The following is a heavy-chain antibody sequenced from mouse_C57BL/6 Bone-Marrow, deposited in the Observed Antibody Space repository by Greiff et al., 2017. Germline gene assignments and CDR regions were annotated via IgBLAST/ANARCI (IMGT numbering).Heavy chain of an antibody. V-gene: IGHV1-76*01. J-gene: IGHJ3*01. Sequence: QVQLQQSGAELVRPGASVKLSCKASGYTFTDYYINWVKQRPGQGLEWIARIYPGSGNTYYNEKFKGKATLTAEKSSSTAYMQLSSLTSEDSAVYFCAYLLWLRRALFAYWGQGTLVTVSA. CDR1: GYTFTDYY. CDR3: AYLLWLRRALFAY. CDR2: IYPGSGNT. D-gene: IGHD2-2*01.